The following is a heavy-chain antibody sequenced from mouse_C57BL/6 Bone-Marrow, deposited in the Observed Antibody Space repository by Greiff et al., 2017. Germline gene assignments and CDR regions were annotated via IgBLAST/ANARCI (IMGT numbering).Heavy chain of an antibody. CDR1: GYTFTTYP. J-gene: IGHJ2*01. Sequence: VQLQQSGAELVKPGASVKMSCKASGYTFTTYPIEWMKQNHGKSLEWIGNFHPYNDDTKYNEKFKGKATLTVEKSSNTFYLELSRLTSDDSAVYYCARSSTFFYYFAYWGQGTTLTVSS. CDR2: FHPYNDDT. D-gene: IGHD5-1*01. CDR3: ARSSTFFYYFAY. V-gene: IGHV1-47*01.